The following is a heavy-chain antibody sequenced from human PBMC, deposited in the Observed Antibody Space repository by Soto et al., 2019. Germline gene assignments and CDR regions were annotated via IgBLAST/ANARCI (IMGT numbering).Heavy chain of an antibody. CDR1: GGSISSGGYY. J-gene: IGHJ5*02. D-gene: IGHD2-21*01. V-gene: IGHV4-31*03. CDR3: ARLRIATNNYKWFDP. CDR2: IYYSGST. Sequence: SETLSLTCTVSGGSISSGGYYWSWIRQHPGKGLEWIGYIYYSGSTYYNPSLKSRVTISVDTSKNQFSLKLSSVTAADTAVYYCARLRIATNNYKWFDPWGQGTLVTVSS.